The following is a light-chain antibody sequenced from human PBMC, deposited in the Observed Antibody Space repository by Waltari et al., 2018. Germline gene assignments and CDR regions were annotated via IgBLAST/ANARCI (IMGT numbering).Light chain of an antibody. Sequence: YHQLPGPAPKLLSFGNTNRPSGVPDRFSGSKSGTSASLAITGLQAEDEAYYYCQSYDSGLSGSVFGGGTKVTVL. CDR2: GNT. J-gene: IGLJ2*01. V-gene: IGLV1-40*01. CDR3: QSYDSGLSGSV.